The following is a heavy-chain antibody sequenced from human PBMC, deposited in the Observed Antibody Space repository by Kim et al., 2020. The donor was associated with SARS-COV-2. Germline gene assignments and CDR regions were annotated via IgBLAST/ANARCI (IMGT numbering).Heavy chain of an antibody. CDR3: ATRRRSYYGWLDP. CDR2: ISVYNEDT. CDR1: AYTLRSSP. D-gene: IGHD3-10*01. Sequence: ASVKVSCKASAYTLRSSPVSWVRQAPGQGLEWMGWISVYNEDTNYAQEFQGRVTMTADTSTSTVYMELRSLRSDDTAVYYCATRRRSYYGWLDPWGQGT. V-gene: IGHV1-18*01. J-gene: IGHJ5*02.